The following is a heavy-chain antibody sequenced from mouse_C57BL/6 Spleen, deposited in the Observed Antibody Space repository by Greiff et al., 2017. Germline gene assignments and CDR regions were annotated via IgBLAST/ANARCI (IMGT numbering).Heavy chain of an antibody. J-gene: IGHJ4*01. V-gene: IGHV1-82*01. CDR2: IYPGDGDT. D-gene: IGHD1-1*01. CDR1: GYAFSSSW. CDR3: ARSCTTVSYAMDY. Sequence: VQLQQSGPELVKPGASVKISCKASGYAFSSSWMNWVKQRPGKGLEWIGRIYPGDGDTNYNGKFKGKATLTADKSSSTAYMQLSSLTSEDSAVYYCARSCTTVSYAMDYWGQGTSVTVSS.